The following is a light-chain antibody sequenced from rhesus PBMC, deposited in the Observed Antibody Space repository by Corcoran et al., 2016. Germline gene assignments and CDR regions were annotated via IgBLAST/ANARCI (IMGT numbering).Light chain of an antibody. CDR2: KAS. V-gene: IGKV1-22*01. J-gene: IGKJ1*01. CDR1: QGISSW. Sequence: DIQMTQSPSSLSASVGDTVTITCRASQGISSWLAWYQQKPGKAPKLLIYKASSLQRGVPSRFSGRGSGTDFPLTISSLQSEDFATYYCQPYSSRRTFGQGTKVEIK. CDR3: QPYSSRRT.